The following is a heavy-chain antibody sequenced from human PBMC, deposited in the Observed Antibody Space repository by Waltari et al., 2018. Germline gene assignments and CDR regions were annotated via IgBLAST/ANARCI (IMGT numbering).Heavy chain of an antibody. D-gene: IGHD4-17*01. J-gene: IGHJ4*02. CDR3: ARESGDYSPFDN. CDR1: GGSIRSYY. CDR2: IFTSGIT. V-gene: IGHV4-4*07. Sequence: QVQLQESGPGLVKPLETLSLTCPVSGGSIRSYYWSWLRQPAGKGLEWIGHIFTSGITNYNPSLKSRVTISVDTSKNQFSLKLTSVTAADTAVYYCARESGDYSPFDNWGQGSLVTVSS.